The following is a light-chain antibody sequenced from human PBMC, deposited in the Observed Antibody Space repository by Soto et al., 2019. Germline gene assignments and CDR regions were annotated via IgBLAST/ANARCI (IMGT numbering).Light chain of an antibody. CDR3: QQASSFPLT. CDR2: ATS. Sequence: DIQMTQSPSFVSASVGDRVTITCRASQDISSWLVWYQQKPGKAPKLLIHATSGLQSGVPSRFSGSGSGTDFTLTISNLQSEDFATYYCQQASSFPLTFGGGTKVDIK. J-gene: IGKJ4*01. V-gene: IGKV1-12*01. CDR1: QDISSW.